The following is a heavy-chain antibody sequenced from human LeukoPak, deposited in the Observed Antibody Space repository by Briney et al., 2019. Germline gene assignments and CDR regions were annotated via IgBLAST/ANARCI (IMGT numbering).Heavy chain of an antibody. CDR1: GGTSNSHA. Sequence: SVKVSCKASGGTSNSHAISWVRQAPGQGLEWMGGIIPIFGTANYAQKFQGRVTITTDESTSTAYMELSSLRSEDTAVYYCARMTYYYDSSGYYYGAFDIWGQGTMVTVSS. CDR3: ARMTYYYDSSGYYYGAFDI. D-gene: IGHD3-22*01. J-gene: IGHJ3*02. CDR2: IIPIFGTA. V-gene: IGHV1-69*05.